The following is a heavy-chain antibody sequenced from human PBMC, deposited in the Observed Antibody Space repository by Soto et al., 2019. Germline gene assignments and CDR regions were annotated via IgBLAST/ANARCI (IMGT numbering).Heavy chain of an antibody. CDR3: AKDAVSYNGKWDWFDS. CDR1: RFIFSDYA. CDR2: IGGGNTDR. Sequence: DVQLLESGGGLVQPGGSLTLSCAASRFIFSDYAMNWVRQAPGKGLEWVSSIGGGNTDRYYADSVKGRFIISRDNSKNTMYLQKSSLRDDDTAVYYCAKDAVSYNGKWDWFDSWGQGALVTVS. J-gene: IGHJ5*01. D-gene: IGHD1-26*01. V-gene: IGHV3-23*01.